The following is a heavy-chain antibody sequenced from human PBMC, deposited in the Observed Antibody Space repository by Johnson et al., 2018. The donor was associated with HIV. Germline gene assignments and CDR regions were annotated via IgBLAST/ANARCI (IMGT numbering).Heavy chain of an antibody. CDR1: GFTFSSYA. D-gene: IGHD6-6*01. Sequence: VQLVESGGGVVQPGRSLRLSCAASGFTFSSYAMHWVRQAPGKGLEWVAGIGWNGLTIGYVDSVKGRFTISRDDATNSLYLRMDSLRAEDTAVYYCARDGEDSTSSSGAFDIWGQGTMVTVSS. CDR3: ARDGEDSTSSSGAFDI. J-gene: IGHJ3*02. CDR2: IGWNGLTI. V-gene: IGHV3-9*01.